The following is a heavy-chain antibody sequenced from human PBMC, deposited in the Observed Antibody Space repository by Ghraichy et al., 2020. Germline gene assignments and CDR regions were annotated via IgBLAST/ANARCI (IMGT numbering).Heavy chain of an antibody. D-gene: IGHD2-21*02. CDR2: NRSRGDLK. Sequence: GESLNISCVASGFIFSGQSMNWVRQAPGKGPEWIAYNRSRGDLKYYADSVKGRFTITRDNVRNSLYLQMNSLKDEDTAVYYCTRGVGSSDWRDHRFDPWGQGTPVTVSS. V-gene: IGHV3-48*02. CDR1: GFIFSGQS. CDR3: TRGVGSSDWRDHRFDP. J-gene: IGHJ5*02.